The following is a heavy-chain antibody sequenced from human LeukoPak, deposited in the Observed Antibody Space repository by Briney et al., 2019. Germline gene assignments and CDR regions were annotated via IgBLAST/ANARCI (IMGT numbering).Heavy chain of an antibody. CDR3: ASLYGDYGVVYYYGMDV. CDR2: IYHSGST. CDR1: GGSISSSNW. D-gene: IGHD4-17*01. Sequence: SETLSLTCAVSGGSISSSNWWSWVRQPPGKGLEWIGEIYHSGSTNYNPSLKSRVTISVDKSKNQFSLKLSPVTAADTAVYYCASLYGDYGVVYYYGMDVWGQGTTVTVSS. J-gene: IGHJ6*02. V-gene: IGHV4-4*02.